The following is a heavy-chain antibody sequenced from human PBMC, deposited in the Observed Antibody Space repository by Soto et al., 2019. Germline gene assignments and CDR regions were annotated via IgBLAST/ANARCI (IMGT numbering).Heavy chain of an antibody. J-gene: IGHJ4*02. Sequence: SETLSLTCTVSGGSISSSSYYWGWIRQPPGKGLEWIGTIYYSGNTYYNPSLESRVTISVDTSNNQFSLKLSSVTAADTAVYYCARHFSYSTSTIDYWGQGTLVTVSS. CDR3: ARHFSYSTSTIDY. CDR2: IYYSGNT. CDR1: GGSISSSSYY. V-gene: IGHV4-39*01. D-gene: IGHD6-13*01.